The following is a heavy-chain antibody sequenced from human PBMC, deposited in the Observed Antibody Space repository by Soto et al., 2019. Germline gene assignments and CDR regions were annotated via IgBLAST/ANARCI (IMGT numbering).Heavy chain of an antibody. CDR3: ARGNYCGGDCYYYGMDV. J-gene: IGHJ6*02. CDR2: INPDGSET. Sequence: EVQLVESGGGLVQPGGSLRLSCAASGFTFSSYRMNWVRQAPGRGLEWVANINPDGSETYYVDSVKGRFTISRDNAKNSLYLQMNSLRAEDTAVYFCARGNYCGGDCYYYGMDVWGQGTTVTVSS. CDR1: GFTFSSYR. V-gene: IGHV3-7*04. D-gene: IGHD2-21*01.